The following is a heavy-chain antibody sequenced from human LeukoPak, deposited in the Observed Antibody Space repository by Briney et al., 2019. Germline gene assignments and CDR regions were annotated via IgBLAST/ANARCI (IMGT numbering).Heavy chain of an antibody. CDR2: INHSGST. D-gene: IGHD4-17*01. Sequence: PSETLSLTCAVYGGSFSGYYWSWIRQPPGKGLEWIGEINHSGSTNYNPSLKSRVTISVDTSKNQFSLKLSSVTAADTAVCYCARASATVSSTDYWGQGTLVTVSS. J-gene: IGHJ4*02. V-gene: IGHV4-34*01. CDR1: GGSFSGYY. CDR3: ARASATVSSTDY.